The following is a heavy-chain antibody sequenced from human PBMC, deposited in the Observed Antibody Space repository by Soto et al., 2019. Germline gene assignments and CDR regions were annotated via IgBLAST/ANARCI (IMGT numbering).Heavy chain of an antibody. CDR1: GYTFTSYD. CDR2: MNPNSGNT. Sequence: QVQLVQSGAEVKKPGASVKVSCKASGYTFTSYDINWVRQATGQGLEWMGWMNPNSGNTGYAQKSQXXVTMTRNTAISTAYMELSSLRSEDKAVYYGAREYSSGWSKDWGQGTLVTVSS. CDR3: AREYSSGWSKD. D-gene: IGHD6-19*01. V-gene: IGHV1-8*01. J-gene: IGHJ4*02.